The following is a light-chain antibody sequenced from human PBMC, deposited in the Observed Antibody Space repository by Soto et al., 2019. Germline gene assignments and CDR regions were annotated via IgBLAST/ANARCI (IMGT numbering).Light chain of an antibody. CDR2: NDR. Sequence: LIYNDRQRPSEVPDRFSASKSGTSASLAISGLQSEDEGDYYCATWDASLSLLYVFGTGTKVTVL. CDR3: ATWDASLSLLYV. J-gene: IGLJ1*01. V-gene: IGLV1-44*01.